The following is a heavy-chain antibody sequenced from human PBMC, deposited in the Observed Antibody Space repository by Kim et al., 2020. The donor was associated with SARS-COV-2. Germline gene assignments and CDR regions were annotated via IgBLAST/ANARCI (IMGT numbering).Heavy chain of an antibody. CDR2: ISSSSSYT. CDR3: ARVIGSDLLWFGELFHGSDY. Sequence: GGSLRLSCAASGFTFSDYYMSWIRQAPGKGLEWVSYISSSSSYTNYADSVKGRFTISRDNAKNSLYLQMNSLRAEDTAVYYCARVIGSDLLWFGELFHGSDYWGQGTLVTGSS. CDR1: GFTFSDYY. D-gene: IGHD3-10*01. V-gene: IGHV3-11*06. J-gene: IGHJ4*02.